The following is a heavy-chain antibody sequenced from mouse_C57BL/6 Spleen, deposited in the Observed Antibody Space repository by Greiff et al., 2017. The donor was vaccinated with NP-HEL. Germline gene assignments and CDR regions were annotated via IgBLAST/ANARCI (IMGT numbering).Heavy chain of an antibody. CDR1: GFTFSDYG. V-gene: IGHV5-17*01. CDR2: ISSGSSTI. CDR3: ARPLSTTVVAPFDY. D-gene: IGHD1-1*01. J-gene: IGHJ2*01. Sequence: EVKLMESGGGLVKPGGSLKLSCAASGFTFSDYGMHWVRQAPEKGLEWVAYISSGSSTIYYADTGKGRFTISRDNAKNTLFLQMTSLRSGDTAMYYCARPLSTTVVAPFDYWGQGTTLTVSS.